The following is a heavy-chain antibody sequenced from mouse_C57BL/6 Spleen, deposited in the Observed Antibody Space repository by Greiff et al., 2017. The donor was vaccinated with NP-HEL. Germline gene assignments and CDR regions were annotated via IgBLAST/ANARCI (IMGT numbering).Heavy chain of an antibody. J-gene: IGHJ3*01. CDR3: AQGEFAY. CDR1: GFSLTSYG. Sequence: QVQLQQSGPGLVQPSQSLSITCTVSGFSLTSYGVHWVRQSPGKGLAWLGVIWRGGSTDYNAAFISRLSISKDNSKSQVFFKMNSLQADDTAIYYCAQGEFAYWGQGTLVTVSA. V-gene: IGHV2-2*01. CDR2: IWRGGST.